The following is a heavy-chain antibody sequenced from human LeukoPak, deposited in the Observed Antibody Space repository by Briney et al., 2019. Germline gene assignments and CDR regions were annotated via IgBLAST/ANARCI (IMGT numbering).Heavy chain of an antibody. V-gene: IGHV3-11*05. CDR3: ARGGHGAADQ. CDR1: GVTFSSYA. D-gene: IGHD1-26*01. J-gene: IGHJ5*02. CDR2: ISPSTTHT. Sequence: GGSLRLSCAASGVTFSSYAMSWSRQAPGKGLEWLSYISPSTTHTSYADSVKGRFTISRDNAKNLLYLQMNSLRAEDTAVYYCARGGHGAADQWGQGTLVTVSS.